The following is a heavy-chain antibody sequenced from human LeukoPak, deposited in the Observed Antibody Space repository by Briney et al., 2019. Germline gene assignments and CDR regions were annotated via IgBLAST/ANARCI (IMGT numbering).Heavy chain of an antibody. D-gene: IGHD2-2*01. CDR2: INTNTGNP. CDR3: ARGGYCSSTSCYAYYYYYMDV. Sequence: ASVKVSCKASGYTFTSYAMNWVRQAPGQGLEWMGWINTNTGNPTYAQGFTGRFVFSLDTSVSTAYLQISSLKAEDTAVYYCARGGYCSSTSCYAYYYYYMDVWGKGTTVTVSS. V-gene: IGHV7-4-1*02. J-gene: IGHJ6*03. CDR1: GYTFTSYA.